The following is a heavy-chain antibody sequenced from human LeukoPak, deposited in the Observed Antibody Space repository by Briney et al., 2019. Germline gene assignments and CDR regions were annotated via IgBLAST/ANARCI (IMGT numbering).Heavy chain of an antibody. CDR2: ISSSGSTI. CDR1: GFTFSSYE. V-gene: IGHV3-48*03. D-gene: IGHD4-17*01. CDR3: AREVGNYYGDPVVY. J-gene: IGHJ4*02. Sequence: PGGSLRLSCAASGFTFSSYEMNWVRQAPGKGLEWVSYISSSGSTIYYADSEKGRFTISRDNAKNSLYLQMNSLRAEDTAVYYCAREVGNYYGDPVVYWGQGTLVTVSS.